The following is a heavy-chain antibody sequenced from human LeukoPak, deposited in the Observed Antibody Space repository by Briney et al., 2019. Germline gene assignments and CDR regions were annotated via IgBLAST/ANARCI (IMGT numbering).Heavy chain of an antibody. J-gene: IGHJ5*02. CDR3: ARPAGAGWFDP. D-gene: IGHD6-13*01. CDR2: ISSNSYI. Sequence: PGGSLRLSCAASGFTFSSYSMNWVRQAPGKGLEWVSSISSNSYIYYADSVKGRFTISRDNAKNSLYLQMNSLRAEDTAVYYCARPAGAGWFDPWGQGTLVTVSS. CDR1: GFTFSSYS. V-gene: IGHV3-21*01.